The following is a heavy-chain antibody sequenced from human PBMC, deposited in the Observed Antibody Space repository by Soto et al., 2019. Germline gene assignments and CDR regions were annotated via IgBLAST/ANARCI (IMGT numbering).Heavy chain of an antibody. D-gene: IGHD3-10*01. J-gene: IGHJ6*02. Sequence: QVQLLQSGAEVKKSGSSVKVSCKVSGGIFSRYAISWVRQAPGQGLEWLGGVVPIFGTTNYAHKFQGRVTMTADESTSTAYMDLTRLGSEDTAVYYCARPDEGSYYSNHHYYYASDVWGQGTTVTVSS. CDR1: GGIFSRYA. CDR2: VVPIFGTT. V-gene: IGHV1-69*01. CDR3: ARPDEGSYYSNHHYYYASDV.